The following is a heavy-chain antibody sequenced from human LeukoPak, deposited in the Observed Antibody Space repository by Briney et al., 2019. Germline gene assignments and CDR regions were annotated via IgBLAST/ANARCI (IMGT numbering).Heavy chain of an antibody. V-gene: IGHV1-69*13. CDR2: IIPIFGTA. Sequence: GASVKVSCKASGGTFSSYAISWVRQAPGQGLEWMGGIIPIFGTANYAQKFQGRVTITADESTSTAYMELSSPRSEDTAVYYCASPVSYRGGDCYSRAFDIWGQGTMVTVSS. J-gene: IGHJ3*02. CDR3: ASPVSYRGGDCYSRAFDI. CDR1: GGTFSSYA. D-gene: IGHD2-21*02.